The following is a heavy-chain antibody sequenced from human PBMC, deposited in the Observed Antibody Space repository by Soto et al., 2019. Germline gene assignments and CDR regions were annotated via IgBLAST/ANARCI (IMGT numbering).Heavy chain of an antibody. J-gene: IGHJ6*02. CDR2: INPNSGGT. CDR3: ARGLFWMGDRYSDYYYGMDV. V-gene: IGHV1-2*04. D-gene: IGHD3-16*01. Sequence: ASVQVSCTASGYPFTGYYMHWVRQAPGQGLAWMGWINPNSGGTNYAQKFQGWVTMTRDTSISTAYMELSRLRSDDTAVYYCARGLFWMGDRYSDYYYGMDVWGQGTTVTVSS. CDR1: GYPFTGYY.